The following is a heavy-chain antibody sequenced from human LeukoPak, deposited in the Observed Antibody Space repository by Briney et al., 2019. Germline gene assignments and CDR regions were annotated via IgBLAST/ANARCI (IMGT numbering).Heavy chain of an antibody. CDR1: GGSISSSSYY. CDR2: IYYSGST. CDR3: ARDCTGDWYKGGENWFDP. V-gene: IGHV4-39*07. Sequence: SETLSLTCTVSGGSISSSSYYWGWIRQPPGKGLEWIGSIYYSGSTYYNPSLKSRVTISVDTSKNQFSLKLSSVTAADTAVYYCARDCTGDWYKGGENWFDPWGQGTLVTVSS. J-gene: IGHJ5*02. D-gene: IGHD2-8*02.